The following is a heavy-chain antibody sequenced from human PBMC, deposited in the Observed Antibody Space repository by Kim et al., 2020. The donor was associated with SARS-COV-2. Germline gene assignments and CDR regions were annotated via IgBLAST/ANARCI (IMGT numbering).Heavy chain of an antibody. J-gene: IGHJ6*01. CDR1: GGSFSGYY. CDR2: INHSGST. CDR3: ARGGPPYSSSWYHYYYGM. Sequence: SETLSLTCAVYGGSFSGYYWSWIRQPPGKGLEWIGEINHSGSTNYNPSLKSRVTISVDTYKNQFSLKLSSVTAADTAAYYCARGGPPYSSSWYHYYYGM. V-gene: IGHV4-34*01. D-gene: IGHD6-13*01.